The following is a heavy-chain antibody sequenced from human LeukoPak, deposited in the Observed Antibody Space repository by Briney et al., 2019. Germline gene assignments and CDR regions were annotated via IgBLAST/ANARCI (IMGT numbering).Heavy chain of an antibody. CDR3: ARDPPDSSGYYPIDY. CDR1: GFTFSSYS. V-gene: IGHV3-21*01. D-gene: IGHD3-22*01. Sequence: GGSLRLSCAASGFTFSSYSMNWVRQAPGKGLEWVSSISSSSSYIYYADSVKGRFTISRDNAKTSLYLQMTSRRAEDTAVYYCARDPPDSSGYYPIDYWGQGTLVTVSS. CDR2: ISSSSSYI. J-gene: IGHJ4*02.